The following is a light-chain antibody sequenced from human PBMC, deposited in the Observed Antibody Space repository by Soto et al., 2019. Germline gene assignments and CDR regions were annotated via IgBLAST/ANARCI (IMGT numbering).Light chain of an antibody. CDR1: SSNIGSNT. V-gene: IGLV1-44*01. CDR3: AAGDESLIFYF. Sequence: QSVLTQPPSTSGTPGQRVTISCSGSSSNIGSNTVSWCQQLPGTAPKPLIYNNNQRPSGVPDRFSGSKSGTSASLAISGLQSEDEADYYCAAGDESLIFYFFGTGTKVTGL. J-gene: IGLJ1*01. CDR2: NNN.